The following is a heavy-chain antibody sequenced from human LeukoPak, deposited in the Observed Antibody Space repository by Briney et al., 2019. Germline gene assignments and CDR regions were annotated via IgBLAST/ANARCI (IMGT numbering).Heavy chain of an antibody. J-gene: IGHJ4*02. CDR3: ARGPPYGARCDYLDY. Sequence: PGGSLRLSCAASGFTFSSYWMHWVRQAPGKGLVWVSRINTDGSSTVYADSAKGRFTISRDNAKNSLYLEMNSLRAEDTAVYYCARGPPYGARCDYLDYWGQGALVTVSS. CDR2: INTDGSST. D-gene: IGHD4/OR15-4a*01. V-gene: IGHV3-74*01. CDR1: GFTFSSYW.